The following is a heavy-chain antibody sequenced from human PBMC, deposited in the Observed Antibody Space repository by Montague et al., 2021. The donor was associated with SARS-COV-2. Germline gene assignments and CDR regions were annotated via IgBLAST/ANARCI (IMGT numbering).Heavy chain of an antibody. V-gene: IGHV4-39*02. J-gene: IGHJ3*01. D-gene: IGHD3-22*01. CDR1: GGSITNSIYY. Sequence: SETLSLTCTVSGGSITNSIYYWVWIRQPPGKGLEWSVNIYYTGNTYYNPSLKSRVTISVVTSKNHFTLKLSSVTAAETAVYYCARLKRYFDSSGSPSAFDFWGQGTMVTVSS. CDR3: ARLKRYFDSSGSPSAFDF. CDR2: IYYTGNT.